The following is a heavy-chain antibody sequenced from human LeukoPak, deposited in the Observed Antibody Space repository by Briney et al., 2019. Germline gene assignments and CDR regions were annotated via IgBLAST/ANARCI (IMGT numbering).Heavy chain of an antibody. D-gene: IGHD3-3*01. CDR3: ARTYYDFWSGYPPTDY. Sequence: SETLSLTCAVSGYSISSGYYWGWIRQPAGKGLEWIGSIYHSGSTYYNPSLKSRVTISVDTSKNQFSLKLSSVTAADTAVYYCARTYYDFWSGYPPTDYWGQGTLVTVSS. J-gene: IGHJ4*02. CDR2: IYHSGST. V-gene: IGHV4-38-2*01. CDR1: GYSISSGYY.